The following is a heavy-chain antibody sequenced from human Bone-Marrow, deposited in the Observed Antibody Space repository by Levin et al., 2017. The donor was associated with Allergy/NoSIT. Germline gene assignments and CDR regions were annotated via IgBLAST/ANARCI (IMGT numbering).Heavy chain of an antibody. CDR2: ISGAGGYT. V-gene: IGHV3-23*01. CDR1: GFTFSSYA. D-gene: IGHD2-2*01. J-gene: IGHJ4*02. Sequence: SCAASGFTFSSYAMSWVRQAPGKGLEWVSAISGAGGYTYYADSVKGRFTISRDNSKNTLYLQMNSLGAEDTAVYYCAKTPHRPDCRSPSCYLRFDSWGQGTLVTVSS. CDR3: AKTPHRPDCRSPSCYLRFDS.